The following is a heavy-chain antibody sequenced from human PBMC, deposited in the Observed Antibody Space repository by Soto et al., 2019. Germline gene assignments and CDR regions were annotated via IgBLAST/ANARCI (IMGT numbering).Heavy chain of an antibody. J-gene: IGHJ4*02. CDR2: IYYSGST. D-gene: IGHD6-19*01. CDR1: GGSISSYY. CDR3: ARTYSSRWYGY. V-gene: IGHV4-59*01. Sequence: LSLTCTVSGGSISSYYWSWIRQPPGKGLEWIGYIYYSGSTNYNPSLKSRVTISVDTSKNQFSLKLSSVTAADTAVYYCARTYSSRWYGYWGQGTLATVSS.